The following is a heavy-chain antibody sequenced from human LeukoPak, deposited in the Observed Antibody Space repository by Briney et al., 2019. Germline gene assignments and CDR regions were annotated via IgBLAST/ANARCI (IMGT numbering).Heavy chain of an antibody. J-gene: IGHJ4*02. CDR1: GFTFSSYA. D-gene: IGHD3-22*01. Sequence: PGGSLRLSCAAPGFTFSSYAMSRVRQAPRKGLELVSAISGSGGSTYYADSVKGRLTIFRDNSKNTLYLQMNSLSAEDTDVYYCAKRAYYYDSSGYSYDYWGQGTLVTVSS. CDR2: ISGSGGST. CDR3: AKRAYYYDSSGYSYDY. V-gene: IGHV3-23*01.